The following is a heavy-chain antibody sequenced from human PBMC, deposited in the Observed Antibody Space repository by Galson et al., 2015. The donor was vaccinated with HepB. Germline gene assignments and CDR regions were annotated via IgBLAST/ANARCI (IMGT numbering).Heavy chain of an antibody. V-gene: IGHV3-23*01. D-gene: IGHD6-19*01. CDR3: AKVKGAGTGGDY. CDR2: ISGSGGST. J-gene: IGHJ4*02. CDR1: GFTFSSYA. Sequence: SLRLSCAASGFTFSSYAMSWVRQAPGKGLEWVSAISGSGGSTYYADSVKGRFTISRDNSKNTLYLQMNSLRAEDTAVYYCAKVKGAGTGGDYWGQGTLVTVSS.